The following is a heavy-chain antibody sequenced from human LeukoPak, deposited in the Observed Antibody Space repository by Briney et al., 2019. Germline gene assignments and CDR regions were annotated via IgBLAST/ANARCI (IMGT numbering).Heavy chain of an antibody. J-gene: IGHJ5*02. V-gene: IGHV4-59*01. Sequence: SETLSLTCTVSGGSISSYYWSWIRQPPGKGLEWIGYIYYSGSTNYNPSLKSRVTISVDTSKNQFSLKLSSVTAADTAVYYCARGDHVWGSYRPNNWFDPWGQGTLVTVSS. CDR3: ARGDHVWGSYRPNNWFDP. D-gene: IGHD3-16*02. CDR2: IYYSGST. CDR1: GGSISSYY.